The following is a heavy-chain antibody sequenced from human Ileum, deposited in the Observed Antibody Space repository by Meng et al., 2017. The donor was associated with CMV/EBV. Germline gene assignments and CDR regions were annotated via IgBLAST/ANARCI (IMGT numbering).Heavy chain of an antibody. D-gene: IGHD2-15*01. CDR3: ARRSREPGFCSGLHYYTLFDY. V-gene: IGHV1-18*01. J-gene: IGHJ4*02. CDR1: GVRLGTAA. Sequence: ASVKVSCKSCGVRLGTAASTWVRQAPGQGLEVMGWIRGDRVHTEYAQKFRGRVTLTTDTATNTAYMEFRSLRSDDTAVYFYARRSREPGFCSGLHYYTLFDYWGQGTLVTVSS. CDR2: IRGDRVHT.